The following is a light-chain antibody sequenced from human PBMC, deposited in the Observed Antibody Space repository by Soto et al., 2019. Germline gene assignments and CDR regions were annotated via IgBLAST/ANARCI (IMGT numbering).Light chain of an antibody. J-gene: IGLJ1*01. CDR3: SSYTSSSTQV. CDR1: SSDVGGYSY. CDR2: DVS. V-gene: IGLV2-14*03. Sequence: QSALTQPASVSGSPGQSITISCTGTSSDVGGYSYVSWYQQHPGKAPKLMIYDVSNRPSGVSNRFSGSKSGNTASLTISGLQAEDEADYYCSSYTSSSTQVFGTGTKLIVL.